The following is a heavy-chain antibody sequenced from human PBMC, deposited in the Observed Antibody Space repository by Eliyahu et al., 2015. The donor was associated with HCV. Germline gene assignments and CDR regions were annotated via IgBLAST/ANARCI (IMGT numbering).Heavy chain of an antibody. D-gene: IGHD1-1*01. V-gene: IGHV2-5*01. CDR1: GFSLSTSGVG. CDR3: AHRPGGTGTDTFDY. Sequence: QITLKESGPTLVKPTQTLTLTCTFSGFSLSTSGVGVGWIRQPPGKALEWLALIYWNDDKRYSPSLKSRLTITKDTSKNQVVLTMTNMDPVDTATYYCAHRPGGTGTDTFDYWGQGTLVTVSS. CDR2: IYWNDDK. J-gene: IGHJ4*02.